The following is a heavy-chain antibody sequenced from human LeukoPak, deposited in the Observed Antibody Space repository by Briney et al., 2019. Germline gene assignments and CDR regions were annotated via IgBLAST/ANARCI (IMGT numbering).Heavy chain of an antibody. J-gene: IGHJ4*02. Sequence: SETLSLTCTVSGGSINNYYWTWIRQPPGKRLEWIAYIYFTGTTSYNPSLKSRVTISLDTSKNQFSLKLSSVTAADTAVYYCARVTGYMIEDYFDYWGQGTLVTVSS. CDR3: ARVTGYMIEDYFDY. CDR2: IYFTGTT. V-gene: IGHV4-59*01. CDR1: GGSINNYY. D-gene: IGHD3-22*01.